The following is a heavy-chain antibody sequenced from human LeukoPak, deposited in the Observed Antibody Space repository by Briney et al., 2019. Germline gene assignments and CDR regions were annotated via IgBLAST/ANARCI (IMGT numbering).Heavy chain of an antibody. CDR1: GYSFTSYW. V-gene: IGHV5-51*01. D-gene: IGHD2-2*01. CDR2: IYSGDSDT. Sequence: GESLKISCKGSGYSFTSYWIGWVRQMPGKGLEWMGIIYSGDSDTRYSPSFQGQVTISADKSISTAYLQWSSLKASDTAMYYCARQRNLRRYCSSTSCPDYYYYYGMDVWGQGTTVTVSS. J-gene: IGHJ6*02. CDR3: ARQRNLRRYCSSTSCPDYYYYYGMDV.